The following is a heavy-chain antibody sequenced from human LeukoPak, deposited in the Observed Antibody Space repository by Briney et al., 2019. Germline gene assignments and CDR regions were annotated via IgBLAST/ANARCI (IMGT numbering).Heavy chain of an antibody. CDR2: ISSSSSYT. CDR3: ARSTYDILTGYSDWFDP. Sequence: GGSLRLSCAASGFTFSDYYMSWIRQAPGKGLEWVSYISSSSSYTNYADSVKGRFTISRDNAKNSLYLQMNSQRAEDTAVYYCARSTYDILTGYSDWFDPWGQGTLVTVSS. J-gene: IGHJ5*02. D-gene: IGHD3-9*01. V-gene: IGHV3-11*06. CDR1: GFTFSDYY.